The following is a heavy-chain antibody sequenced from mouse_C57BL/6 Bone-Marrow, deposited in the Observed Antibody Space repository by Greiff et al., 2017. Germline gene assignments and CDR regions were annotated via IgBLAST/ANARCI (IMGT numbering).Heavy chain of an antibody. D-gene: IGHD1-1*01. CDR3: ARRGSYYGSSPYYFDY. CDR1: GYTFTSYW. J-gene: IGHJ2*01. V-gene: IGHV1-64*01. Sequence: VQLQQPGAELVKPGASVKLSCKASGYTFTSYWMHWVKQRPGQGLEWIGMIHPNSGSTNYNEKFKSKATLTVDKSSSTAYMQRSSLTSEDSAVYYCARRGSYYGSSPYYFDYWGQGTTLTVSS. CDR2: IHPNSGST.